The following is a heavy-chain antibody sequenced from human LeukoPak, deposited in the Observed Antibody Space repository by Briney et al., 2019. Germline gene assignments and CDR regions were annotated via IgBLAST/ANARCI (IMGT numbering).Heavy chain of an antibody. CDR2: IYTSGTT. D-gene: IGHD3-22*01. J-gene: IGHJ3*02. CDR1: GGSISSYY. Sequence: SETLSLTCTVSGGSISSYYWSWIRQPAGKGLEWIGRIYTSGTTHYNPSLKSRVTMSVDTSKNQFSLKLSSVTAADTAVYYCARDRGLYYYDSSGYYRADAFDIWGQGTMVTVSS. CDR3: ARDRGLYYYDSSGYYRADAFDI. V-gene: IGHV4-4*07.